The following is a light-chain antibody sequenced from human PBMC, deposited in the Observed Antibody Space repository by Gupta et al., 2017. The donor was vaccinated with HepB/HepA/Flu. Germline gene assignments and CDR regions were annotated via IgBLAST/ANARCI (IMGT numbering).Light chain of an antibody. J-gene: IGLJ2*01. CDR2: NGD. CDR1: TGPVTSDHY. Sequence: QAVVTQEPSLTVSPGGTVTLTCGSSTGPVTSDHYPYWFQQKPGQAPRALIFNGDRRQSYTPARFPGSLIGGKATVTLSGAQPEDEADYYCLLEYRAVRIFGGGTKLTVL. CDR3: LLEYRAVRI. V-gene: IGLV7-46*01.